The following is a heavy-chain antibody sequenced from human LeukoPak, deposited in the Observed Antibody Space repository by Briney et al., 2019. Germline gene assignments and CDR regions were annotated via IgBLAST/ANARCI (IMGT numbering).Heavy chain of an antibody. CDR1: GYTFTYYY. V-gene: IGHV1-2*02. D-gene: IGHD2-15*01. J-gene: IGHJ4*02. Sequence: ASVKVSCKASGYTFTYYYMHWVRQAPGQGLEWMGWINPYSGDTNYAQKFQGRVTMTRDTSITTAYMDLSRLKSDDTAVYYCARASVENTLRIDDYWGQGTLITVSS. CDR2: INPYSGDT. CDR3: ARASVENTLRIDDY.